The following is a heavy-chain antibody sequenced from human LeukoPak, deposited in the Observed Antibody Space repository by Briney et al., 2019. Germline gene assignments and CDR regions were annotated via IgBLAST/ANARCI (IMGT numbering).Heavy chain of an antibody. CDR2: IKYDGREK. CDR3: ARYLNSGPEDF. CDR1: GFTFSNYW. Sequence: PGGSLRLSCAATGFTFSNYWMRWFRQAPGKWLEWVANIKYDGREKQYVDSVKGRFTISRDNAKNSLFLQMNSLRAEDTAVYYCARYLNSGPEDFWGQGTLVTVSS. D-gene: IGHD1-26*01. J-gene: IGHJ4*02. V-gene: IGHV3-7*01.